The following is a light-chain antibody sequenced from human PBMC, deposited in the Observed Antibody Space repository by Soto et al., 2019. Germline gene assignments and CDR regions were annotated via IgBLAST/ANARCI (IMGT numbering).Light chain of an antibody. J-gene: IGKJ5*01. CDR1: QNINNY. CDR3: QQNYSIPIT. CDR2: DAS. Sequence: DIQMTQSLSSLSASLGDRVTITCQASQNINNYLNCYQQKPGRAPKLLTYDASRLQSGVPSRFSGSGSGTDFSLTITGPQPEDFATYYCQQNYSIPITFGQGTRLETK. V-gene: IGKV1-39*01.